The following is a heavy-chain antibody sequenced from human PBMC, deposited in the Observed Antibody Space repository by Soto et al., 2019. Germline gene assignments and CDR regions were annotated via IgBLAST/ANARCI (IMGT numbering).Heavy chain of an antibody. V-gene: IGHV5-51*01. CDR1: GYSFTSYW. CDR3: ARLDDDSSGYYPNDAFDI. CDR2: ICPGDSDT. J-gene: IGHJ3*02. D-gene: IGHD3-22*01. Sequence: GESLKISCKGSGYSFTSYWIGWVRQMPGKGLEWMGIICPGDSDTRYSPSFQGQVTISADKSISTAYLQWSSLKASDTAMYYCARLDDDSSGYYPNDAFDIWGQGTMVTVSS.